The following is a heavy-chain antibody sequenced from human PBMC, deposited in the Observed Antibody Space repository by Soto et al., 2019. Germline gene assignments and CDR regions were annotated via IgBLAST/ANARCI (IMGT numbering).Heavy chain of an antibody. V-gene: IGHV1-69*02. CDR3: EVVVAAREVDY. CDR1: GGTFSSYT. CDR2: IIPILGIA. J-gene: IGHJ4*02. Sequence: GASVKVSCKASGGTFSSYTISWVRQAPGQGLEWMGRIIPILGIANYAQKFQGRATITADKSTSTAYMELSSLRSEDTAVYYCEVVVAAREVDYWGQGTLVTVSS. D-gene: IGHD2-15*01.